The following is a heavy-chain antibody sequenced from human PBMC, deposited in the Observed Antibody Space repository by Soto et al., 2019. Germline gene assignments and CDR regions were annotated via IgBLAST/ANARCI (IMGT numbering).Heavy chain of an antibody. CDR1: GFTFSSYS. V-gene: IGHV3-21*01. Sequence: GGCLRLSWAASGFTFSSYSMNWVRQAPGKGLEWVSSISSSSSYIYYADSVKGRFTISRDNAKNSLYLQMNSLRAEDTAVYYCARGADYYDSSGYYDYWGQGTLVTVSS. CDR3: ARGADYYDSSGYYDY. D-gene: IGHD3-22*01. J-gene: IGHJ4*02. CDR2: ISSSSSYI.